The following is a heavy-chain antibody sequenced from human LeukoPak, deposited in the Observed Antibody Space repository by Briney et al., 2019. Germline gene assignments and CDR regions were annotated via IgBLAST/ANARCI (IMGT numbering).Heavy chain of an antibody. CDR2: INPNSGGT. D-gene: IGHD6-19*01. Sequence: GASVKVSCKASGYTFTGYYMHWVRQAPGQGLEWMGWINPNSGGTNYPQKFQGRVTMTRDTSISTAYMHLSRLRSDDTAVYYCARGPSSGWYLSQFDYWGQGTLVTVSS. V-gene: IGHV1-2*02. J-gene: IGHJ4*02. CDR3: ARGPSSGWYLSQFDY. CDR1: GYTFTGYY.